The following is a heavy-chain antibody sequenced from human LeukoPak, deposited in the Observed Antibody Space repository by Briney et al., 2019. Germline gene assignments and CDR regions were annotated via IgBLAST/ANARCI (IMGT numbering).Heavy chain of an antibody. CDR3: AKDRVGALLYFDS. D-gene: IGHD1-26*01. CDR2: LSGSGDRT. CDR1: GFTFNTYG. Sequence: GSLRLSCAASGFTFNTYGVSWVRQAPGKGLEWLSALSGSGDRTYYADSVKGRFTFSRDNSKNTLYLQMNSLRAEDTAVYSCAKDRVGALLYFDSWGQGILVTVSS. J-gene: IGHJ4*02. V-gene: IGHV3-23*01.